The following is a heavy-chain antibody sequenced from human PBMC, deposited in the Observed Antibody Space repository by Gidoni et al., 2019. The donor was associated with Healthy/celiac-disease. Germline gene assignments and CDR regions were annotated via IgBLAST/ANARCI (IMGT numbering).Heavy chain of an antibody. J-gene: IGHJ4*02. D-gene: IGHD4-17*01. CDR1: GFTFSSYA. CDR3: AKRLTPYGRADY. Sequence: EVQLLESGGGLVQPGGSLRLSCAASGFTFSSYAMSWVRQAPGKGLEWVSAISGSGGRTYYADSVKGRFTISRDNSKNTLYLQMNSLRAEDTAVYYCAKRLTPYGRADYWGQGTLVTVSS. V-gene: IGHV3-23*01. CDR2: ISGSGGRT.